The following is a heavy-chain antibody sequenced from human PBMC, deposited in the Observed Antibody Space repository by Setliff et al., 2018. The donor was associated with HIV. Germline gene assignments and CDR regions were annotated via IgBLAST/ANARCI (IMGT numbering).Heavy chain of an antibody. V-gene: IGHV4-31*03. CDR3: AREGARHYGSGRYHSWFDP. Sequence: SETLSLTCTVSGGSISSGNYYWSWIRQHPGKGLEWIGYIYYSGSTYYNPSLKSRVTMSVDTSKNQFSLKLSSVTAADTAIYYCAREGARHYGSGRYHSWFDPWGQGTQVTVSS. CDR1: GGSISSGNYY. CDR2: IYYSGST. D-gene: IGHD3-10*01. J-gene: IGHJ5*02.